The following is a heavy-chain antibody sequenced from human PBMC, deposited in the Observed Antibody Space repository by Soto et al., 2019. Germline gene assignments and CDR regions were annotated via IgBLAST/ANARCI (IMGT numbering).Heavy chain of an antibody. CDR2: ISAYDGDT. CDR3: ARSIPFSSAWESSDF. Sequence: ASVNVSCKASGYTFTSYGISWVRQAPGQGLEWMGWISAYDGDTNFAQKLQGRVTMTTDTSTSTAYMELRSLRSDDTAVYYCARSIPFSSAWESSDFSGQGPLLTV. D-gene: IGHD6-19*01. J-gene: IGHJ4*02. V-gene: IGHV1-18*01. CDR1: GYTFTSYG.